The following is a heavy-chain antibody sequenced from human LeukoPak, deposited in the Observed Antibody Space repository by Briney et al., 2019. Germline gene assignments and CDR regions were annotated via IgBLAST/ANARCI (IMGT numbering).Heavy chain of an antibody. Sequence: ASVKVSCKASGGTFSSYAISWLRQAPGQGLEWMGRIIPIFGTANYAQKFQGRVTITTDESTSTAYMELSSLRSEDTAVYYCARGEYGSGSYYLKSDYYYYYYMDVWGKGTTVTVSS. D-gene: IGHD3-10*01. J-gene: IGHJ6*03. V-gene: IGHV1-69*05. CDR1: GGTFSSYA. CDR2: IIPIFGTA. CDR3: ARGEYGSGSYYLKSDYYYYYYMDV.